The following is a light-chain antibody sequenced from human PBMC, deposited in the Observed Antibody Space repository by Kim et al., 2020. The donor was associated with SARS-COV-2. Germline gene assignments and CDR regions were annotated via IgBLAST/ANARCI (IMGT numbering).Light chain of an antibody. V-gene: IGKV1-39*01. J-gene: IGKJ5*01. Sequence: DIQMTQSPSSLSASVGDRVTITCRASQSISSYLNWYQQKSGKGPKLLIYAASSLQSGVPSRLSGSGSGTDFTLTISSLQPEDFATYYCQQSYSTPITFGQGTRLEIK. CDR3: QQSYSTPIT. CDR1: QSISSY. CDR2: AAS.